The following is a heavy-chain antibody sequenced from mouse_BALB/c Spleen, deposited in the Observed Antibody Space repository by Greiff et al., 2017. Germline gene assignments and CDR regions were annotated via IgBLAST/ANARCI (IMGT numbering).Heavy chain of an antibody. CDR3: ATYDGYSWFAY. Sequence: EVQRVESGPGLVKPSQSLSLTCTVTGYSITSDYAWNWIRQFPGNKLEWMGYISYSGSTSYNPSLKSRISITRDTSKNQFFLQLNSVTTEDTATYYCATYDGYSWFAYWGQGTLVTVSA. CDR1: GYSITSDYA. CDR2: ISYSGST. J-gene: IGHJ3*01. V-gene: IGHV3-2*02. D-gene: IGHD2-3*01.